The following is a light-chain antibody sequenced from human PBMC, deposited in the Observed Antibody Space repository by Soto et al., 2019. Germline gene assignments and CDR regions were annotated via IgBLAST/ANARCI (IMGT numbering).Light chain of an antibody. J-gene: IGLJ3*02. CDR1: SSDVGGYNY. CDR2: DVS. Sequence: QSALTQSASVSGSPGQSITISCTGTSSDVGGYNYVSWYQQHPGKAPKLIIYDVSNRPSGVSTRFSGSKSGNTACLTISGIQAEDEADYSCSSYTSTNSWVFGGGTKLTVL. V-gene: IGLV2-14*01. CDR3: SSYTSTNSWV.